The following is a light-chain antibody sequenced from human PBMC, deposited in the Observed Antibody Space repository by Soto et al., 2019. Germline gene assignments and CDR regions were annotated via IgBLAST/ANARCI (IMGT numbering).Light chain of an antibody. V-gene: IGLV1-51*02. CDR2: ENN. Sequence: QSVLTQPPSVSAAPGQKVTISCSGTSSNIGNNHVSRYQQLPGTAPKLLIHENNKRPSGIPDRFSGSKSGTSATLVITGLQTGDEADYYCGTWDSSLSAGVFGGGTKLTVL. CDR3: GTWDSSLSAGV. J-gene: IGLJ2*01. CDR1: SSNIGNNH.